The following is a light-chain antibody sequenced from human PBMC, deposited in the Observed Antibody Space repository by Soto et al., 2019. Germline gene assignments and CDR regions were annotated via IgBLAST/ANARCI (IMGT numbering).Light chain of an antibody. V-gene: IGLV2-14*02. J-gene: IGLJ1*01. CDR1: SSDVGTYNL. CDR3: SSYTDRNNLV. CDR2: EDT. Sequence: QSVLTQPASVSGSPGQSITISCTGTSSDVGTYNLVSWYQQHPGKAPKLMIYEDTKRPSGVPDRFSGSKSGNTASLTVSALQAEDEADYYCSSYTDRNNLVFGTGTKLTVL.